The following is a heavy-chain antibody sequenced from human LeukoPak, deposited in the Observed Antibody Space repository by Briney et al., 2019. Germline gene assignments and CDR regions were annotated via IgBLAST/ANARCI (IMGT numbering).Heavy chain of an antibody. D-gene: IGHD2-15*01. J-gene: IGHJ4*02. V-gene: IGHV3-33*01. CDR2: IYYDGSEK. Sequence: GGSLRLSCAVSGLTFRNYGMHWVRQAPGKGLEWVAIIYYDGSEKYYVDSVKGRFTISRDNSKNTLYLQMNSLRAEDTALYYCASGRGGRGGINYFDYWGQGTLVTVST. CDR1: GLTFRNYG. CDR3: ASGRGGRGGINYFDY.